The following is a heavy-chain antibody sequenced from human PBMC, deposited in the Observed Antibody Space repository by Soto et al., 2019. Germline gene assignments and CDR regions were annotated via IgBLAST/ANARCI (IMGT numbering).Heavy chain of an antibody. CDR2: FSGGSGAI. J-gene: IGHJ4*02. CDR1: GFSLGPYG. V-gene: IGHV3-23*01. CDR3: ARWNGFGDY. D-gene: IGHD1-1*01. Sequence: QLLQSGGGLVQPGGSLRLSCAVSGFSLGPYGVTWVRQTPVKGLEWVTGFSGGSGAIFYADSVRGRFTISRDSYTAYLQMNNLSPEDTAVYFCARWNGFGDYWGQGSLVTVSS.